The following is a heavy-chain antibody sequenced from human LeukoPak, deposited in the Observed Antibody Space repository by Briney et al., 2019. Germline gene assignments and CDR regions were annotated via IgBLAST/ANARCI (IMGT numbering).Heavy chain of an antibody. J-gene: IGHJ6*02. CDR3: ARGVAQYYYYYGLDV. V-gene: IGHV1-2*02. CDR1: GYTFTGYY. D-gene: IGHD2-15*01. Sequence: ASVKVSCKASGYTFTGYYMHWVRQAPGQGLEWMGCINPNSGATNYAQKFQGRVTVTRDTSISTAYMELSRLTPDDTAVYYCARGVAQYYYYYGLDVWGQGTTVTVSS. CDR2: INPNSGAT.